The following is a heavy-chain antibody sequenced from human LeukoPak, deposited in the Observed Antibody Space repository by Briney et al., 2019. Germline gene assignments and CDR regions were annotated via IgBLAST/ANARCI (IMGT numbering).Heavy chain of an antibody. J-gene: IGHJ3*02. CDR1: GGSFSGYY. Sequence: SETLSLTCAVYGGSFSGYYWSWIRQPPGKGLEWIGEIDHSGSTNYNPSLKSRVTISVDTSKNQFSLKLSSVTAADTAVYYCARLGVTFDIWGQGTMVTVSS. CDR2: IDHSGST. V-gene: IGHV4-34*01. D-gene: IGHD3-3*01. CDR3: ARLGVTFDI.